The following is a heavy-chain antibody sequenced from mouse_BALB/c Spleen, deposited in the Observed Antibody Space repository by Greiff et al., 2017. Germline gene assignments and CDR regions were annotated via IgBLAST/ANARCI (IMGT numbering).Heavy chain of an antibody. J-gene: IGHJ3*01. CDR1: GFTFSSYG. CDR3: ARYGNSFAY. Sequence: DVHLVESGGGLVQPGGSLKLSCAASGFTFSSYGLSWVRQTPDKRLELVATINSNGGSTYSPDSVKGRFTISRDNAKNTLYLQMSSLKSEDTAMYYCARYGNSFAYWGQGTLVTVSA. V-gene: IGHV5-6-3*01. D-gene: IGHD2-1*01. CDR2: INSNGGST.